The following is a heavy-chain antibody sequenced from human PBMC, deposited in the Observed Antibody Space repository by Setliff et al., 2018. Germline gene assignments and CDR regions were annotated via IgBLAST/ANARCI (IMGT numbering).Heavy chain of an antibody. Sequence: NPSETLSLTCTVSGGSISSSNYYWGWIRQPPGKGLEWIGNIYNSGSTYYNPSLKSRVTMSVDTSKNHFSLKLTSVTAADTALYYCARGGSSGWYGGASDMWGQGTMVTVSS. CDR3: ARGGSSGWYGGASDM. V-gene: IGHV4-39*02. D-gene: IGHD6-19*01. J-gene: IGHJ3*02. CDR2: IYNSGST. CDR1: GGSISSSNYY.